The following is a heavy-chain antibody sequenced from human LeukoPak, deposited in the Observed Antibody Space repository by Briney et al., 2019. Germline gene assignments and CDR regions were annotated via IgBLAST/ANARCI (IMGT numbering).Heavy chain of an antibody. V-gene: IGHV4-61*02. CDR1: GGSISSGSYY. D-gene: IGHD3-22*01. Sequence: SETLSLTCTVSGGSISSGSYYWSWIRQPAGKGLEWIGRIYTSGSTNYNPSLKSRVTISVDTSKNQFSLKLSSVTTADTAVYYCARVDYYERVDYWGQGTLVTVSS. CDR2: IYTSGST. CDR3: ARVDYYERVDY. J-gene: IGHJ4*02.